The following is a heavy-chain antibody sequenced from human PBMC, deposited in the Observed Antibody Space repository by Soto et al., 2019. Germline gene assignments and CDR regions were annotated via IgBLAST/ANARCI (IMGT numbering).Heavy chain of an antibody. D-gene: IGHD3-10*01. Sequence: ASETLSLACVISGDSVSSNSAGWNWIRQSPSRGLEWLGRTYYKSKWNNDYALPVKSRITINPDTSKNQFSLHLYSVTPEDTAVYYCTGITWFRGMDVWGQGTPVTVSS. CDR2: TYYKSKWNN. V-gene: IGHV6-1*01. CDR3: TGITWFRGMDV. J-gene: IGHJ6*02. CDR1: GDSVSSNSAG.